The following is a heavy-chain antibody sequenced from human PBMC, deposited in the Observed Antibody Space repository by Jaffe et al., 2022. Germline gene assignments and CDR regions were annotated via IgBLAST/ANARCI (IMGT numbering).Heavy chain of an antibody. CDR1: GFTFSSYW. D-gene: IGHD2-15*01. V-gene: IGHV3-7*05. Sequence: EVQLVESGGGLVQPGGSLRLSCAASGFTFSSYWMSWVRQAPGKGLEWVANIKQDGSEKYYVDSVKGRFTISRDNAKNSLYLQMNSLRAEDTAVYYCARDRGCSGGSCYSGADYWGQGTLVTVSS. CDR2: IKQDGSEK. CDR3: ARDRGCSGGSCYSGADY. J-gene: IGHJ4*02.